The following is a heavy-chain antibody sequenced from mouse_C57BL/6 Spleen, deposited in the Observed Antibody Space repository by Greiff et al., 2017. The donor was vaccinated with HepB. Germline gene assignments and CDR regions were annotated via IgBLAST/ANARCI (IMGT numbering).Heavy chain of an antibody. D-gene: IGHD2-1*01. J-gene: IGHJ2*01. CDR2: IDPSDSYT. CDR1: GYTFTSYW. Sequence: QVQLQQPGAELVMPGASVKLSCKASGYTFTSYWMHWVKQRPGQGLEWIGEIDPSDSYTNYNQKFKGKSTLTVDKSSSTAYMQLSSLTSEDSAVYYCARWRNSYYFDYWGQGTTLTVSS. CDR3: ARWRNSYYFDY. V-gene: IGHV1-69*01.